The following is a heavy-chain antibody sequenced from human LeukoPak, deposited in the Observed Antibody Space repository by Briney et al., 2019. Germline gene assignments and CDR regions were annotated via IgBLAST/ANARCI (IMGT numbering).Heavy chain of an antibody. CDR1: GYTFSHYG. CDR3: ARHSGSGWQALGY. CDR2: TSYNGNT. Sequence: ASVNVSCKASGYTFSHYGIRGVRQAPGLGLEWMGWTSYNGNTNYAQKFQDRVTMTTDTSTTTAYMELRSLESADTAVYYCARHSGSGWQALGYWGQGTLVTVSS. D-gene: IGHD6-19*01. V-gene: IGHV1-18*04. J-gene: IGHJ4*02.